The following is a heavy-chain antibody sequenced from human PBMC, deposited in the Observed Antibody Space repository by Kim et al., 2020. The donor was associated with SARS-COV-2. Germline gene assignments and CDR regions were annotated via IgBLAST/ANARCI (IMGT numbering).Heavy chain of an antibody. V-gene: IGHV3-64D*09. J-gene: IGHJ4*02. D-gene: IGHD5-18*01. CDR1: GFTFNNYA. Sequence: GGSLRLSCSASGFTFNNYAMHWVRQAPGKGLEYVSAISSNGGITYYADSVKGRFTISRDNSKNTLYLQMSSLRPEDTAVYYCVKVGYSYGLDYWGQGTLVTVSS. CDR3: VKVGYSYGLDY. CDR2: ISSNGGIT.